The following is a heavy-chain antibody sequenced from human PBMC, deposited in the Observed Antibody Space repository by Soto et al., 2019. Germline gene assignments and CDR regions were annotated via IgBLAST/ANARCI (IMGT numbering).Heavy chain of an antibody. D-gene: IGHD3-9*01. CDR2: IKPDGSET. V-gene: IGHV3-7*01. CDR3: ARLTGDYFDN. J-gene: IGHJ4*02. CDR1: GFMFTTYW. Sequence: PGGSLRLSCEASGFMFTTYWMTWVRQAPGKGLEWLANIKPDGSETHYLDSVKGRFAILRDNAKNSIYLQMSSLRAEDTAVYYCARLTGDYFDNWGQGTLVTVSS.